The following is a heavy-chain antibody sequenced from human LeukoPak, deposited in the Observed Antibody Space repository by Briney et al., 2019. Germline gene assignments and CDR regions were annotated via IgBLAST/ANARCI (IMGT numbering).Heavy chain of an antibody. Sequence: SETLSLTCIVSGGAISSYYWSWIRQPPGKTLEWIGHVYYSGNTNYSPSLKSRLTISIDTSKNQFSLKLSSVTAADTAVYYCARVGNGHFDYWGQGTLVTVSS. CDR2: VYYSGNT. V-gene: IGHV4-59*01. CDR1: GGAISSYY. CDR3: ARVGNGHFDY. D-gene: IGHD2-8*01. J-gene: IGHJ4*02.